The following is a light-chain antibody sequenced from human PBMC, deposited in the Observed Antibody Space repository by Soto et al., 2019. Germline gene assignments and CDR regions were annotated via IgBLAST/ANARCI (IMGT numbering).Light chain of an antibody. CDR3: QKYDSAPWT. V-gene: IGKV1-27*01. CDR2: EAS. CDR1: QGITKY. Sequence: DIQMTQSPSSLSASVGDRVTITCRASQGITKYLAWYQQKPGKDPNLLISEASTLQSGVPSRFSGSGSGTDFTLTISSLQPEDVATYYCQKYDSAPWTFGQGTKVEFK. J-gene: IGKJ1*01.